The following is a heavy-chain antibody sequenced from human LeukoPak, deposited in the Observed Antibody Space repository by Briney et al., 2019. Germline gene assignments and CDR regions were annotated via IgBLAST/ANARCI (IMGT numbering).Heavy chain of an antibody. CDR1: GFTFSTYT. D-gene: IGHD5-24*01. J-gene: IGHJ4*02. Sequence: GGSLRISCAASGFTFSTYTMNWVRQAPGKGLEWVSFISHSGTFIDYADSARGRFTISRDNAKNSLYLQMTSLRAEDTAIYYCVREEGLGDAYNVFDYWGQGTPVTVSS. V-gene: IGHV3-21*01. CDR2: ISHSGTFI. CDR3: VREEGLGDAYNVFDY.